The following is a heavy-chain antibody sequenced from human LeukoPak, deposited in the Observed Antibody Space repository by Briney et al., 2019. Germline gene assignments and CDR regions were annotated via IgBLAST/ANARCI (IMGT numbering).Heavy chain of an antibody. CDR2: IYYSGST. J-gene: IGHJ5*02. D-gene: IGHD6-19*01. Sequence: SETLSLTCTVSGGSISSSSYYWGWIRQPPGKGLEWIGSIYYSGSTYYNPSLKSRVTISVDTSKDQFSLKLSSVTAADTAVYYCASVYSSGWPSYDWFDPWGQGTLVTVSS. V-gene: IGHV4-39*07. CDR1: GGSISSSSYY. CDR3: ASVYSSGWPSYDWFDP.